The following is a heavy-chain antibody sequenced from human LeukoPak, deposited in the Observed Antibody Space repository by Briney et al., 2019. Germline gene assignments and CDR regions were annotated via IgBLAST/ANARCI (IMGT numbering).Heavy chain of an antibody. CDR2: ISWNSGSI. J-gene: IGHJ4*02. CDR3: AKDGDTMVRGDLDY. V-gene: IGHV3-9*01. Sequence: SGGSLRLSCAASGFTFSSYSMNWVRQAPGKGLEWVSGISWNSGSIGYADSVKGRFTISRDNAKNSLYLQMNSLRAEDTALYYCAKDGDTMVRGDLDYWGQGTLVTVSS. CDR1: GFTFSSYS. D-gene: IGHD3-10*01.